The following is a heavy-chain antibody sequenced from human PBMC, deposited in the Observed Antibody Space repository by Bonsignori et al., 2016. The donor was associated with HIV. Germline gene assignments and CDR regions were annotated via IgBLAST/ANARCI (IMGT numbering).Heavy chain of an antibody. J-gene: IGHJ4*02. CDR2: ISAYNGNT. Sequence: WVRQAPGQGLEWMGWISAYNGNTNYAQKLQGRVTMTTDTSTSTAYMELRSLRSDDTAVYYCARRQVGGSYYYWGQGTLVTVSS. V-gene: IGHV1-18*01. CDR3: ARRQVGGSYYY. D-gene: IGHD1-26*01.